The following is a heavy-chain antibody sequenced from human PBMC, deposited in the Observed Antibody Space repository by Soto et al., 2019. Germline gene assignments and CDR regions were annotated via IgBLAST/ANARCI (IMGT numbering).Heavy chain of an antibody. D-gene: IGHD3-10*01. CDR1: GYSCTNYW. Sequence: GASLKIYWKGSGYSCTNYWITWVRQMPGEGLEWLGRVDPNDAYSNYSPSFQGHVTITADKSISTAYLQWSSLKAADTAMSYCARDSYYTSGNYFTYYPSAMDVWGQGTTVTVSS. CDR3: ARDSYYTSGNYFTYYPSAMDV. CDR2: VDPNDAYS. V-gene: IGHV5-10-1*01. J-gene: IGHJ6*02.